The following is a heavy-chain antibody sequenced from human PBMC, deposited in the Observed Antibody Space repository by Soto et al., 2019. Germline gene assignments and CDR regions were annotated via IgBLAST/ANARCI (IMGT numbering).Heavy chain of an antibody. D-gene: IGHD5-12*01. J-gene: IGHJ4*02. CDR2: ISSSSSYL. Sequence: PGGSLRLSCAASGFTFSSYSMNWVRQAPGKGLEWVSSISSSSSYLYYADSVKGRFTISRDNAKNSLYLQMNRLRAEDTAVYYCAREGRWLPLDYWGQGTLVTVSS. CDR3: AREGRWLPLDY. CDR1: GFTFSSYS. V-gene: IGHV3-21*01.